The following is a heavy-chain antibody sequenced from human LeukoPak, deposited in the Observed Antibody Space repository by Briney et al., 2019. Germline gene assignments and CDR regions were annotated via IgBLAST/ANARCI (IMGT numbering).Heavy chain of an antibody. J-gene: IGHJ6*02. CDR2: INTNTGNP. D-gene: IGHD3-22*01. V-gene: IGHV7-4-1*02. CDR3: ARARNYYDSSGYAYYYYGMDV. CDR1: GYTFTSYA. Sequence: GASVKVSCKASGYTFTSYAMNWVRQAPGQGLEWMGWINTNTGNPTYAQGFTGRFVFSLDTSVSTAYLQISSLKAEDTAVYYCARARNYYDSSGYAYYYYGMDVWGQGTTVTVSS.